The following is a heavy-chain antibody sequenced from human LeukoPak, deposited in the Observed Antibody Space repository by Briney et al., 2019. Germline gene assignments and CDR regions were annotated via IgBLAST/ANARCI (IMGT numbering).Heavy chain of an antibody. CDR1: GFTFSSYS. CDR2: ISSSSSII. J-gene: IGHJ6*03. Sequence: GGSLRLSCAASGFTFSSYSMSWVRQAPGKGLECVSYISSSSSIIYYADSVKGRSTISRDTAKNSLYLQMNSLRAEDTAVYFCARFRGYCSGGSCYYEYYYYYMDVWGKGTTVTVCS. CDR3: ARFRGYCSGGSCYYEYYYYYMDV. D-gene: IGHD2-15*01. V-gene: IGHV3-48*01.